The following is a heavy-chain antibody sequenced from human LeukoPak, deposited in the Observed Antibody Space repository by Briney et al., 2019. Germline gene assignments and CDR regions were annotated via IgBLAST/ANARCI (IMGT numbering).Heavy chain of an antibody. V-gene: IGHV3-21*01. Sequence: GGSLRLSCAASGFTFSSYNMNWVRQAPGKGLEWVSSISSSSSYIYYVDSVKGRFTISRDNAKNSLYLQMNSLRVEDTAVYYCARAPTFSGWFDYWGQGTLVTVSS. CDR1: GFTFSSYN. D-gene: IGHD6-19*01. J-gene: IGHJ4*02. CDR2: ISSSSSYI. CDR3: ARAPTFSGWFDY.